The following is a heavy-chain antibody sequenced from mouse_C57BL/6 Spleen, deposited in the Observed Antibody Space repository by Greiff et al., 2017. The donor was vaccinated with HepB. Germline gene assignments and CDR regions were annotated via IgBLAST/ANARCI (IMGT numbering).Heavy chain of an antibody. CDR3: ARSLYDYDEIAY. J-gene: IGHJ3*01. V-gene: IGHV1-26*01. CDR1: GYTFTDYY. CDR2: INPNNGGT. Sequence: EVQLQQSGPELVKPGASVKISCKASGYTFTDYYMNWVKQSHGKSLEWIGDINPNNGGTSYNQKFKGKATLTVDKSSSTAYMELRSLTSEDSAVYYGARSLYDYDEIAYWGQGTLVTVSA. D-gene: IGHD2-4*01.